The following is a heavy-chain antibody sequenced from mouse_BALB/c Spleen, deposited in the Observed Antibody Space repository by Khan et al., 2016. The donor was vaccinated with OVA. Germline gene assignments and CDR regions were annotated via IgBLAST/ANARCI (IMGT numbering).Heavy chain of an antibody. Sequence: QVQLQQSGPELVKPGASVRISCKASGYTFTSYYIHWVRQRPGQGLEWIGWIYPTYVDTKYNEKFKGKATLTADKSSSEAYMQFSSLTSEDSAVYFCARSDSGTVFDYWGQGTTLTVSS. CDR1: GYTFTSYY. D-gene: IGHD4-1*01. CDR3: ARSDSGTVFDY. J-gene: IGHJ2*01. CDR2: IYPTYVDT. V-gene: IGHV1S56*01.